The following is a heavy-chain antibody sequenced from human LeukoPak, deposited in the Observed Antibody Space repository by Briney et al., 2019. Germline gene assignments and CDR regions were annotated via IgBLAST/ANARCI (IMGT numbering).Heavy chain of an antibody. D-gene: IGHD2-8*01. CDR2: IYTSVST. V-gene: IGHV4-4*07. CDR3: ARDLPYCTNGVCYIHNWFDP. J-gene: IGHJ5*02. Sequence: PSETLSLTCTVSGGSISSYYWSWIRQPAGKGLEWIGRIYTSVSTNYNPSLKSRVTMSVDTSKNQFSLKLSSVTAADTAVYYCARDLPYCTNGVCYIHNWFDPWGQGTLVTVSS. CDR1: GGSISSYY.